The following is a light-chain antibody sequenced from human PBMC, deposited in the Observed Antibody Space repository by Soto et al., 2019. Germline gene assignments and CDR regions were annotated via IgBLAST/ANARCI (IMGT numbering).Light chain of an antibody. CDR3: QQYGSSRT. J-gene: IGKJ1*01. V-gene: IGKV3-20*01. Sequence: IVLTQSPGTLSLSPGERATLSCRASQSVRSNYLAWYQQKPGQAPSLLIYGASSRATGISDRFSGSGSGTDFTLTISRLEPEDFAVYYCQQYGSSRTFGQGTKVDIK. CDR1: QSVRSNY. CDR2: GAS.